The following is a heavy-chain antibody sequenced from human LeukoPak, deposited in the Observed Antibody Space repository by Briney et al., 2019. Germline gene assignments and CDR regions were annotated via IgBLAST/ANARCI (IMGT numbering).Heavy chain of an antibody. Sequence: SQTLSPTCTVSGGSISSGGYYWSWIRQHPGKGLEWIGHIYYSGSTYYNPSLKSRVTISVDTSKNQFSLKLSSVTAADTAVYYCARDRSYGDYYYYYGMDVWGQGTTVTVSS. J-gene: IGHJ6*02. D-gene: IGHD4-17*01. V-gene: IGHV4-31*03. CDR3: ARDRSYGDYYYYYGMDV. CDR2: IYYSGST. CDR1: GGSISSGGYY.